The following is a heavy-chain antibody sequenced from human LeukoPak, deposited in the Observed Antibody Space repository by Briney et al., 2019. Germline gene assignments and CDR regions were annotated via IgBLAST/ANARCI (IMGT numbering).Heavy chain of an antibody. Sequence: ASVKVSCKASGYTFTSYYMHWVRQAPGQGLEWMGIINPGGGSTSYAQKFQGRVTMTRDTSTSTVYMELSSLRSEDTAVYYCARPMYYYDSSGAPDYWGQGTLVTVSS. CDR3: ARPMYYYDSSGAPDY. CDR1: GYTFTSYY. J-gene: IGHJ4*02. CDR2: INPGGGST. V-gene: IGHV1-46*01. D-gene: IGHD3-22*01.